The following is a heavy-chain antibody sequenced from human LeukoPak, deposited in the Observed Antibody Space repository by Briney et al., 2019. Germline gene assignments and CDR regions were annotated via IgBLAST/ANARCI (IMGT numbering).Heavy chain of an antibody. V-gene: IGHV3-9*01. CDR3: ARSGSGGGRWFGEFHYYYYMDV. D-gene: IGHD3-10*01. Sequence: QAGRSLRLSCAASGFTFDDYAMHWVRQAPGKGLEWVSGISWNSGSIGYADSVKGRFTISRDNAKNSLYLQMNSLRAEDTALYYCARSGSGGGRWFGEFHYYYYMDVWGKGTTVTISS. CDR2: ISWNSGSI. CDR1: GFTFDDYA. J-gene: IGHJ6*03.